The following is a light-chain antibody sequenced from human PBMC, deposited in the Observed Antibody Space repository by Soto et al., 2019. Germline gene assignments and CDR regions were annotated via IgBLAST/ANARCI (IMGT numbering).Light chain of an antibody. CDR3: SAYTTTSTLI. V-gene: IGLV2-14*01. CDR1: SSDIGAYNF. Sequence: QSALTQPASVSGSPGQSITISCTGTSSDIGAYNFVSWYQQHPGKAPKLMIYEVSNRPSGISIRFSGSKSGNTASLTISGVQAEDEAHYYCSAYTTTSTLIFGTGTKVTVL. J-gene: IGLJ1*01. CDR2: EVS.